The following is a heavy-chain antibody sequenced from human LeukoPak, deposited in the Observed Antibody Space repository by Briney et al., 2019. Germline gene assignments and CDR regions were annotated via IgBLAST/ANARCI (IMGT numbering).Heavy chain of an antibody. J-gene: IGHJ4*02. CDR1: GFTFSSYA. D-gene: IGHD3-10*01. V-gene: IGHV3-74*01. Sequence: PGGSLRLSCAASGFTFSSYAMTWVRQAPGKGLEWVSRIDSDESSTIYADSVEGRFTISRDNAKNTLYLQMNSLRAEDTAVYYCTRFPFGKFPRRLNYFDFWGLGTLVTVSS. CDR2: IDSDESST. CDR3: TRFPFGKFPRRLNYFDF.